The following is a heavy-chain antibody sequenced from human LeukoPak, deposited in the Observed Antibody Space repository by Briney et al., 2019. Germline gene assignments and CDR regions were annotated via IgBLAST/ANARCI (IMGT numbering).Heavy chain of an antibody. Sequence: SETLSLTCAVYGGSFSGYYWSWIRQPPGKGLEWIGEINHSGSTNYNPSLKSRVTMSVDTSKNQFSLKLSSVTAADTAVYYCAREGYFDRLFDYWGQGTLVTVSS. CDR3: AREGYFDRLFDY. J-gene: IGHJ4*02. CDR2: INHSGST. D-gene: IGHD3-9*01. CDR1: GGSFSGYY. V-gene: IGHV4-34*01.